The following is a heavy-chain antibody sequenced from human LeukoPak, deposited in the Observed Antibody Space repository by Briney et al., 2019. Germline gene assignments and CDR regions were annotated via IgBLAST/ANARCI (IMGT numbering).Heavy chain of an antibody. CDR1: GFTFSSYA. Sequence: GGSLRLSCAASGFTFSSYAMSWVRQAPGRGLEWVSAISGSGGSTYYADSVKGRFTISRDNSKNTLYLQMNSLRAEDTAVYYCAKDTGIAGATEVFDYWGQGTLVTVSS. CDR2: ISGSGGST. V-gene: IGHV3-23*01. D-gene: IGHD1-26*01. J-gene: IGHJ4*02. CDR3: AKDTGIAGATEVFDY.